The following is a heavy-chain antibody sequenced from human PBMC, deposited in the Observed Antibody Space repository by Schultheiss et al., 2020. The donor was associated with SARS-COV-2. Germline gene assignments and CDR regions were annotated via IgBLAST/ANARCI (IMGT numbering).Heavy chain of an antibody. D-gene: IGHD4-17*01. CDR1: DDSINNGSFS. J-gene: IGHJ4*02. CDR3: ARGGLRIH. Sequence: SETLSLTCTISDDSINNGSFSWSWIRQPPGKGLEWIGEIYHSGSTNYNPSLKSRVTISVDPSKNQFSLKLSSVTAADTAVYYCARGGLRIHWGQGTLVTVSS. CDR2: IYHSGST. V-gene: IGHV4-61*01.